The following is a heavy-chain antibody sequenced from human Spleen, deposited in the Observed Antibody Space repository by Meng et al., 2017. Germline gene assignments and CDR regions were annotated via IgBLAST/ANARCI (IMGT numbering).Heavy chain of an antibody. CDR2: IGHSGFT. CDR1: GGSISTSGYY. Sequence: QPQLQESGPGLVKPSEALSLTFGVSGGSISTSGYYWGWIRQPPGKGLEWIGSIGHSGFTYYTPSLKSRVTVSIDTSRNQFSLWLTSVTAADTAVYYCVRSSGWVKTGFDPWGQGTLVTVSS. J-gene: IGHJ5*02. V-gene: IGHV4-39*01. D-gene: IGHD6-19*01. CDR3: VRSSGWVKTGFDP.